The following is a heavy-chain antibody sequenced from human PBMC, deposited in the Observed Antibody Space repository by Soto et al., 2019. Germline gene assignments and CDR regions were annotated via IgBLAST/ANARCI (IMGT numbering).Heavy chain of an antibody. D-gene: IGHD6-19*01. CDR1: GGSISGSSFH. CDR2: IYYSGST. J-gene: IGHJ4*01. Sequence: SETLSLRCTVSGGSISGSSFHWGWIRQPPGRGLEWIGTIYYSGSTSYNPSLKSRVTISVDTSKNQFSLKLSSVTAADTAVYSCARQEAVAGRVTLIDYWGHGTLVTDSS. V-gene: IGHV4-39*01. CDR3: ARQEAVAGRVTLIDY.